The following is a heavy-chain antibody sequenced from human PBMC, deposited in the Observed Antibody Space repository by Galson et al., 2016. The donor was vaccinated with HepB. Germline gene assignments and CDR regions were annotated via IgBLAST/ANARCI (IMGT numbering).Heavy chain of an antibody. CDR1: GDSIRSSSYY. Sequence: SETLSLTCTVSGDSIRSSSYYWAWIRQPPGKGLEWIGTLDYSGTTDYNPSLKSRVTISVDTSKNHFSLKLRSVTAADTAVYYCARRRVWNYDSREDAFDKWGQGTMVTVSS. D-gene: IGHD3-22*01. J-gene: IGHJ3*02. V-gene: IGHV4-39*02. CDR3: ARRRVWNYDSREDAFDK. CDR2: LDYSGTT.